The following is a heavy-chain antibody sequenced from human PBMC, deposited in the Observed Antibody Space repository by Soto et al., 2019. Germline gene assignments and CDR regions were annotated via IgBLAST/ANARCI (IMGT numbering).Heavy chain of an antibody. J-gene: IGHJ5*02. CDR1: GFTFSSYG. Sequence: QVQLVESGGGVVQPGRSLRLSCAASGFTFSSYGMHWVRQAPGKGLEWVAVISYDGSNKYYADSVKGRFTISRDNSKNTLYLQMNSLRAEDTAVYYCAKDGVGGFDPWGQGTLVTVSS. CDR2: ISYDGSNK. D-gene: IGHD2-15*01. CDR3: AKDGVGGFDP. V-gene: IGHV3-30*18.